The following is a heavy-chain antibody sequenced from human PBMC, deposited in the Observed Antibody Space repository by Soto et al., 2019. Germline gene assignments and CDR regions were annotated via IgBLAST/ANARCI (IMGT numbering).Heavy chain of an antibody. CDR3: ARGGGYCSGGSCYDAVWFDP. D-gene: IGHD2-15*01. CDR1: GGSISSGGYY. CDR2: IYYSGST. V-gene: IGHV4-31*03. J-gene: IGHJ5*02. Sequence: SETLSLTCTVSGGSISSGGYYWSWIRQHPGKGLEWIGYIYYSGSTYYNPSLKSRVTISVDTSKNQFSLKLSSVTAADTAVYYCARGGGYCSGGSCYDAVWFDPWGQGTLVTVSS.